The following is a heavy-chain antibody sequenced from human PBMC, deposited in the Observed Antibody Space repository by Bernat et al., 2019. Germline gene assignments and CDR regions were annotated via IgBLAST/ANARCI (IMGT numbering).Heavy chain of an antibody. CDR1: GFTFSSYG. CDR2: ISYDGSNK. V-gene: IGHV3-30*03. J-gene: IGHJ4*02. D-gene: IGHD3-22*01. CDR3: AREAMIVVGNFDY. Sequence: QVQLVESGGGVVQPGRSLRLSCAASGFTFSSYGMHWVRQAPGKGLEWVAFISYDGSNKYYADSVKGRFTISRDNSKNTLYLQMNSLRAEDTAVYYCAREAMIVVGNFDYWGQGTLVTVSS.